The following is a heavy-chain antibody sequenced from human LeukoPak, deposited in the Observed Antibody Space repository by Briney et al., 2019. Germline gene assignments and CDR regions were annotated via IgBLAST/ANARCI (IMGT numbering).Heavy chain of an antibody. V-gene: IGHV3-48*01. Sequence: SGGSLRLSCEVSGFTFSSSRMNWVRQAPGKGLEWVSYISSRGTTKHYADSVKGRFTISRDSAKNALYLQMNSLRVEDTAVYYCANFEPGYTSSWYAEFWGQGTLVTVSS. CDR3: ANFEPGYTSSWYAEF. CDR2: ISSRGTTK. J-gene: IGHJ4*02. D-gene: IGHD6-13*01. CDR1: GFTFSSSR.